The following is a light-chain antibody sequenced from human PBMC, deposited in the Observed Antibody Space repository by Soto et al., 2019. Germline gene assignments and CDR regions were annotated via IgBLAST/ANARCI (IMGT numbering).Light chain of an antibody. V-gene: IGKV1-39*01. CDR1: QSIRSY. Sequence: DIPMTQSPSSLSASVGDRVTITCRASQSIRSYLNWYQQKPGKAPELLIYDASSMQSGVPSRFSGSGSGTDFALTITSLQPEDFATYYCQQSYRTPLTFGQGTKVEVK. J-gene: IGKJ1*01. CDR2: DAS. CDR3: QQSYRTPLT.